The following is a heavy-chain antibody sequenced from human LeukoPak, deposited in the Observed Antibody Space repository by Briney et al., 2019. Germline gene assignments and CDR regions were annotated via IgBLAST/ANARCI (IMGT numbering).Heavy chain of an antibody. CDR2: ITGGGSGI. J-gene: IGHJ4*02. V-gene: IGHV3-23*01. D-gene: IGHD3-9*01. Sequence: GASLRLSCAASGFTFSNYAMSWVRQAPGKGLEWVSAITGGGSGIYYADSMESRFTISRDNSKNTLYLQINSLRAEDTAVYYCAKWGDYDVLTGYYVSDYWGQGTLVTVSS. CDR1: GFTFSNYA. CDR3: AKWGDYDVLTGYYVSDY.